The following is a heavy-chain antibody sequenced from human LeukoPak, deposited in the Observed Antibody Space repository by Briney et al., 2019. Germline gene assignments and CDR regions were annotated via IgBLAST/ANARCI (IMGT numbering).Heavy chain of an antibody. CDR2: MNPNSGNT. CDR3: ARGLGLLLLDEN. D-gene: IGHD2-2*01. CDR1: GYTFTSYD. Sequence: GASVKVSCKASGYTFTSYDINWVRQATGQGLEWMGWMNPNSGNTGYAHKFQGRVTMTRNTSISTAYMELSSLRSEDTAVYYCARGLGLLLLDENWGQGTLVTVSS. J-gene: IGHJ4*02. V-gene: IGHV1-8*01.